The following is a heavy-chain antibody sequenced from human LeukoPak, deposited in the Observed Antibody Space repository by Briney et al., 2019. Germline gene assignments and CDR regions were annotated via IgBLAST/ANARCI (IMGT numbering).Heavy chain of an antibody. CDR1: GFTFSSYA. CDR2: ISYDGSNK. J-gene: IGHJ3*02. V-gene: IGHV3-30-3*01. CDR3: AKSNAFDI. Sequence: PGRSLRLSCAASGFTFSSYAMHWVRQAPGKGLEWVAVISYDGSNKYYADSVKGRFTISRDNSKNTLYLQMNSLRAEDTAVYYCAKSNAFDIWGQGTMVTVSS.